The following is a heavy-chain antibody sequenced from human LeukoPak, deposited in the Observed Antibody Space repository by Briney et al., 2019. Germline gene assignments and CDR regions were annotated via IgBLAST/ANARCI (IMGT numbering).Heavy chain of an antibody. Sequence: TGGSLRLSCAASGFTFSSYGMHWVRQAPGKGLEWVAFIRYDGSNKYYADSVKGRFTISRDNSKNTLYLQMNSLRAEDTAVYYCAKGGIQPFDYWGQGTLVTVSS. V-gene: IGHV3-30*02. CDR2: IRYDGSNK. CDR1: GFTFSSYG. D-gene: IGHD5-18*01. J-gene: IGHJ4*02. CDR3: AKGGIQPFDY.